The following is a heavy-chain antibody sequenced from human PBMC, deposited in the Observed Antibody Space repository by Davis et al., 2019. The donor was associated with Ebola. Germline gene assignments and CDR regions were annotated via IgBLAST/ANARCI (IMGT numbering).Heavy chain of an antibody. CDR3: VSDPGDPTAGWYFDL. CDR1: GYSISSAYF. D-gene: IGHD3-10*01. CDR2: VSHGGNI. Sequence: PGGSLRLSCTVSGYSISSAYFWGWVRQPPGKGLEWIASVSHGGNIYYNPSLKTRVTMSADTSNNHFSLHLNSVTAADTAVYYCVSDPGDPTAGWYFDLWGRGTLVTVPS. J-gene: IGHJ2*01. V-gene: IGHV4-38-2*02.